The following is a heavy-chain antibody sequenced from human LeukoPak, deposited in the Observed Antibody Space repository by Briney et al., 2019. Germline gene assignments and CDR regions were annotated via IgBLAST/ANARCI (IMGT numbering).Heavy chain of an antibody. CDR1: GFTFSSYA. Sequence: GGSLRLSCAASGFTFSSYAMSWVRQAPGKGLEWVSAISGSGGSTYYADSVKGRFTLSRDNSKNTLYLQMNSLRAEDTAVYYCARRGAAATHRAVYFDYWGQGTLVTVSS. D-gene: IGHD6-13*01. CDR2: ISGSGGST. CDR3: ARRGAAATHRAVYFDY. J-gene: IGHJ4*02. V-gene: IGHV3-23*01.